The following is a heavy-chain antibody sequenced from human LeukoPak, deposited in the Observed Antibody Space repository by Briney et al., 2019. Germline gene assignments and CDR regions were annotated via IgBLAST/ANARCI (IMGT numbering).Heavy chain of an antibody. Sequence: ASVKVSCKASGDTFSSFAINWVRQASGQGLEWMGWMSPKSANTGYAQKFQGRVTITRDTSISTAYMELSSLTSEDTAVYYCARTPPRGLIDYWGQGTLVTVSS. J-gene: IGHJ4*02. CDR3: ARTPPRGLIDY. D-gene: IGHD3-16*01. CDR2: MSPKSANT. V-gene: IGHV1-8*03. CDR1: GDTFSSFA.